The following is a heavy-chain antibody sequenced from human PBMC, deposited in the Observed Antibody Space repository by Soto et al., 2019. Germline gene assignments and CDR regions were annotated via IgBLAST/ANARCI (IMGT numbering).Heavy chain of an antibody. V-gene: IGHV1-69*02. D-gene: IGHD1-20*01. CDR3: ASGWWYGITGTTLDY. CDR1: GGTFSSYT. J-gene: IGHJ4*02. CDR2: IIPILGIA. Sequence: QVQLVQSGAEVKKPGSSVKVSCKASGGTFSSYTISWVRQAPGQGLEWMGRIIPILGIANYAQKFQGRVTITADKSTSTAYMELSSLRSEDTAVSYCASGWWYGITGTTLDYWGQGTLVTVSS.